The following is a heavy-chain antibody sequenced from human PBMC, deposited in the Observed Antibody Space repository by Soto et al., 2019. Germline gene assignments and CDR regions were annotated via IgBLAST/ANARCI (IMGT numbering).Heavy chain of an antibody. CDR1: GFTFSRYA. CDR2: ISDSGST. J-gene: IGHJ4*02. CDR3: AKGGLGDCSTTSCLFHFDY. Sequence: GGSLRLSCTASGFTFSRYAMSWVRQAPGKGLEWVSTISDSGSTYYAESVKGRLTISRDNSKHTLYLQMNSLRAEDTAVYYCAKGGLGDCSTTSCLFHFDYWSLGALVTVSS. V-gene: IGHV3-23*01. D-gene: IGHD2-2*01.